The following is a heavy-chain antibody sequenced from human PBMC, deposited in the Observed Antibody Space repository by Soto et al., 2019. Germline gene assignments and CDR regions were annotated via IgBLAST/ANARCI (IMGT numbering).Heavy chain of an antibody. D-gene: IGHD2-15*01. CDR3: ARHSPDIVVVVAETLVYYYYGMDV. CDR1: GFTFSSYS. CDR2: ISSSSSYI. J-gene: IGHJ6*02. V-gene: IGHV3-21*01. Sequence: VGSLRLSCAASGFTFSSYSMNWVRQAPGKGLEWVSSISSSSSYIYYADSVKGRFTISRDNAKNSLYLQMNSLRAEDTAVYYCARHSPDIVVVVAETLVYYYYGMDVWGQGTTVTVSS.